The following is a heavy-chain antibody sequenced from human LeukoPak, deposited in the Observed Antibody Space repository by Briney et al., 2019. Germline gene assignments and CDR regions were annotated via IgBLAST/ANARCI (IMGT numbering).Heavy chain of an antibody. CDR1: GFTSSSYA. CDR2: ISYDGSNK. Sequence: GGSLRLSCAASGFTSSSYAMHWVRQAPGKGLEWVAVISYDGSNKYYADSVKGRFTISRDNSKNTLYLQMNSLRAEDTAVYYCARAHFDWLLDYWGQGTLVTVSS. J-gene: IGHJ4*02. V-gene: IGHV3-30*04. D-gene: IGHD3-9*01. CDR3: ARAHFDWLLDY.